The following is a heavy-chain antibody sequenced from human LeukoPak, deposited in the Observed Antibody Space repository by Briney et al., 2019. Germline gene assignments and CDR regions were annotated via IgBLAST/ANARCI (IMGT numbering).Heavy chain of an antibody. J-gene: IGHJ4*02. Sequence: GGSLRLSCAGSGVNFQYACMTWVRQAPGKGLERVGRIKSKRDGETKDYAALVKSRFYISRDDSKNTVYLQMNSLRTEDTAVYYCTSLVGSPTYWGQGTLVAVSS. CDR2: IKSKRDGETK. D-gene: IGHD4-23*01. CDR1: GVNFQYAC. V-gene: IGHV3-15*01. CDR3: TSLVGSPTY.